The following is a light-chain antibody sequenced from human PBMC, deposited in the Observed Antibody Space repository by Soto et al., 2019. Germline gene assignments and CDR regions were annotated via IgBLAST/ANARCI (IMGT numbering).Light chain of an antibody. CDR1: QSVSSSY. CDR3: QHYGSSST. V-gene: IGKV3-20*01. J-gene: IGKJ1*01. Sequence: EIVLTQSPGTLSLSPGERATLSCRASQSVSSSYLAWYQQKPGQAPRLLIYGASSRATGIPDRFSGSGSGTYFTLTISRLEPEDVAVYYCQHYGSSSTFGQGTKVEIK. CDR2: GAS.